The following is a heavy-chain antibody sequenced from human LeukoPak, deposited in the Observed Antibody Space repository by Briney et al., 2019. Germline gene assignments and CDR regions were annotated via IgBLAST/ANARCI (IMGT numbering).Heavy chain of an antibody. CDR2: INHSGST. V-gene: IGHV4-34*01. D-gene: IGHD3-3*01. J-gene: IGHJ6*03. Sequence: SETLSLTCAVYGGSFSGYYWSWIRQPPGKGLEWIGEINHSGSTNYNPSLKSRVTISVDTSKNQFSLKLSSVTAADTAVYYCARITIFGVATHYYYYMDVWGKGTTVTVSS. CDR1: GGSFSGYY. CDR3: ARITIFGVATHYYYYMDV.